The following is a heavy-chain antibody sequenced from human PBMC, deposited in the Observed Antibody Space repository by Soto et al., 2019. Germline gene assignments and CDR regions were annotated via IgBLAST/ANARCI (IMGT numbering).Heavy chain of an antibody. D-gene: IGHD4-4*01. CDR1: GFTFSSYA. CDR2: ISGSGGST. Sequence: PGGSLRLSCAASGFTFSSYAMSWVRQAPGKGLEWVSAISGSGGSTYYADSVKGRFTISRDNSKNTLYLQMNSLRAEDTAVYYCAKDRKGLTVTTIDMDVWGQGTTVTVSS. CDR3: AKDRKGLTVTTIDMDV. J-gene: IGHJ6*02. V-gene: IGHV3-23*01.